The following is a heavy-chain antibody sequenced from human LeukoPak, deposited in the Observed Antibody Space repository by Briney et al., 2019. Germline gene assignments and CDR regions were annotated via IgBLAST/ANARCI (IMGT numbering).Heavy chain of an antibody. D-gene: IGHD3-16*01. J-gene: IGHJ3*02. CDR3: TRDGGDSLYTAFDI. CDR1: GFTFSDYI. V-gene: IGHV3-72*01. Sequence: GGSLRLSCEASGFTFSDYILDWVRQAPGKGLEWVGRIRRRTNSYTTEYAASVNGRFIVSRDDSKNSLYLHMSSLKTEDTAVYYCTRDGGDSLYTAFDIWGQGTMVAVSS. CDR2: IRRRTNSYTT.